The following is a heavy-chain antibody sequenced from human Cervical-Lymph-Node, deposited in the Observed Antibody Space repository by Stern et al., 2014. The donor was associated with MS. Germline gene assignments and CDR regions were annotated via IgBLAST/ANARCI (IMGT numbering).Heavy chain of an antibody. Sequence: QVQLAQSGAEVTKPGSSVKVSSKASGGTFSKFPSSWVRQAPGQGLEWMGGILPVFGTPTYAQEFRGRVTITADVSTSTVYMELSSLRSDDTAVYYCALSSETSDRWYSLGYDLWGQGTLVTVSS. V-gene: IGHV1-69*01. J-gene: IGHJ5*02. D-gene: IGHD6-13*01. CDR2: ILPVFGTP. CDR3: ALSSETSDRWYSLGYDL. CDR1: GGTFSKFP.